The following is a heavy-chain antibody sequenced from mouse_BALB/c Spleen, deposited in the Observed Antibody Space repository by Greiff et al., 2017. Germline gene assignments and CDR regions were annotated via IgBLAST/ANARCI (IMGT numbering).Heavy chain of an antibody. V-gene: IGHV1-4*01. CDR1: GYTFTSYT. CDR3: ARCYYGPYYYAMDY. Sequence: QVQLQQSGAELARPGASVKMSCKASGYTFTSYTMHWVKQRPGQGLEWIGYINPSSGYTNYNQKFKDKATLTADKSSSTAYMQLSSLTSEDSAVYYCARCYYGPYYYAMDYWGQGTSVTVSS. CDR2: INPSSGYT. J-gene: IGHJ4*01. D-gene: IGHD1-2*01.